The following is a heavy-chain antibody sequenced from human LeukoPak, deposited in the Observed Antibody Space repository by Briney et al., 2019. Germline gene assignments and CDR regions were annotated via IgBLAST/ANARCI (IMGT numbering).Heavy chain of an antibody. D-gene: IGHD5-18*01. CDR1: GGSISSYY. J-gene: IGHJ4*02. CDR3: ARSVGFLDTAMPYFDY. Sequence: SETLSLTCTVSGGSISSYYWSWIRQPPGKGLEWIGYIYYSGSTNYNPSLKSRVTISVDTSKNQFSLKLSSVTAADTAVYYCARSVGFLDTAMPYFDYWGQGTLVTVSS. V-gene: IGHV4-59*01. CDR2: IYYSGST.